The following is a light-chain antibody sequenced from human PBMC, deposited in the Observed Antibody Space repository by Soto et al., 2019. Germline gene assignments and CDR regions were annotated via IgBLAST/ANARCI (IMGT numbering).Light chain of an antibody. CDR1: QSVSSY. CDR2: DAS. Sequence: IVLTQSPCTLSLSPGERATLSCRASQSVSSYLAWYQQKPGQAPRLLIYDASNRATGIPARFSGSGSGTDFTLTISSLEPEDFAVYYCQQRSNWPRTFGQGTKVDIK. CDR3: QQRSNWPRT. J-gene: IGKJ1*01. V-gene: IGKV3-11*01.